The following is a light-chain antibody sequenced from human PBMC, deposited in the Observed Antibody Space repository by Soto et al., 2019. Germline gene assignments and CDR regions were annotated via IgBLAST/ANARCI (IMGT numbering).Light chain of an antibody. Sequence: EIVMTQSPATLSVSPGERATLSCRASQSVSSNLAWYQQKPGQAPRLIIYGASTRATGIPARFSGSGSGTEFPLTISSLQSEDFAVYDCQQYNNWPPWTFAEGTKVEIK. V-gene: IGKV3-15*01. CDR2: GAS. CDR1: QSVSSN. CDR3: QQYNNWPPWT. J-gene: IGKJ1*01.